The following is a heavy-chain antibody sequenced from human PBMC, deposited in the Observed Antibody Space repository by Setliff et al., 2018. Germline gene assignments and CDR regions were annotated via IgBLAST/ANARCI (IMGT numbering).Heavy chain of an antibody. Sequence: ASVKVSCKASGYTFTNYGITWVRQAPGQGLEWIGWINNYNFNTNYAQKLQGRVTMTTDTSTSTAHMELRSLRSDDTAIYYCARINFYDATAYYYAPHHWGQGTLVTVSS. D-gene: IGHD3-10*01. CDR1: GYTFTNYG. V-gene: IGHV1-18*01. J-gene: IGHJ5*02. CDR3: ARINFYDATAYYYAPHH. CDR2: INNYNFNT.